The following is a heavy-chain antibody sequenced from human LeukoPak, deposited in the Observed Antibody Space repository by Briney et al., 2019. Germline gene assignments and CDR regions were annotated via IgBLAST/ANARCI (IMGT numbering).Heavy chain of an antibody. CDR1: GFTFSSYS. CDR3: ARRCEGVYYLDS. Sequence: QTGGSLRLSCAACGFTFSSYSMNWVREATGKGREGVSYIRGSRKPIFYADSVKGRFTISRDNAQNSLYLQMNSLRDEDTAMYYCARRCEGVYYLDSWGQGPLVTVSS. CDR2: IRGSRKPI. V-gene: IGHV3-48*02. J-gene: IGHJ4*02.